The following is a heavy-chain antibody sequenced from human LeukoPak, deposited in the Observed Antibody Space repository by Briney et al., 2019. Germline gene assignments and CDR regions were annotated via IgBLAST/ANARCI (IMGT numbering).Heavy chain of an antibody. D-gene: IGHD2-2*01. CDR3: ARIRDIVVVPAANTDAFDI. CDR2: IYTSGST. Sequence: SETLSLTCTVSGGSISSGSYDWSWIRQPAGKGLEWIGRIYTSGSTNYNPSLKSRVTISVDTSNNQFSLKLSSVTAADTAVYYCARIRDIVVVPAANTDAFDIWGQGTMVPVSS. V-gene: IGHV4-61*02. J-gene: IGHJ3*02. CDR1: GGSISSGSYD.